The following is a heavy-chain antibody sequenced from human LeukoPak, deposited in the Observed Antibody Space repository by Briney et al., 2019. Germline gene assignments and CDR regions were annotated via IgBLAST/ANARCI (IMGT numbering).Heavy chain of an antibody. Sequence: GGSLRLSCAASGFTFSSYAMSWVRQAPGKGLEWVSAISGSGGSTYYADSVKGRFTISRDNSKNTLYLQMNSLRAEDTAVYYCAKYAAHYYDSRSFYLDYWGQGTLVTVSS. CDR3: AKYAAHYYDSRSFYLDY. CDR1: GFTFSSYA. D-gene: IGHD3-10*01. V-gene: IGHV3-23*01. J-gene: IGHJ4*02. CDR2: ISGSGGST.